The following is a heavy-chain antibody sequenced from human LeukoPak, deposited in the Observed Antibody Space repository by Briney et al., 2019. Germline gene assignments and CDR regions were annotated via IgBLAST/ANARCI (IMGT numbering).Heavy chain of an antibody. D-gene: IGHD6-6*01. Sequence: PSETLSLTCSVSGGSISSLYWSWIRQPPGKGLEWIEYIYYTGSTNYNPSLRGRVTMFVDMSKNQFSLRLSSVTAADTAVYYCARHRAYSSSSPFDYWGQGTLVTVSS. V-gene: IGHV4-59*08. CDR2: IYYTGST. CDR3: ARHRAYSSSSPFDY. J-gene: IGHJ4*02. CDR1: GGSISSLY.